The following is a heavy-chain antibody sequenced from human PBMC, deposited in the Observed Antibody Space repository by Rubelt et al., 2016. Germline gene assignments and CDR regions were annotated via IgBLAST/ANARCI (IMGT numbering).Heavy chain of an antibody. CDR2: IIPIFGTA. D-gene: IGHD2-2*01. CDR3: ASARRGYCSSTSCSWDAFDI. Sequence: GGTFSSYAISWVRQAPGQGLEWMGGIIPIFGTANYAQKFQGRVTITADESTSTAYMELSSLGSEDTAVYYCASARRGYCSSTSCSWDAFDIWGQGTMVTVSS. V-gene: IGHV1-69*01. J-gene: IGHJ3*02. CDR1: GGTFSSYA.